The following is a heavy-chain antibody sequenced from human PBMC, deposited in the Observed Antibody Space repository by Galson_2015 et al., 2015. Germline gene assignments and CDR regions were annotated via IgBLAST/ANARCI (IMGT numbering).Heavy chain of an antibody. CDR2: INIPGGST. CDR3: AGPRGDHHYYGMDV. V-gene: IGHV3-74*01. CDR1: GFTFSDYW. J-gene: IGHJ6*02. Sequence: SLRLSFAASGFTFSDYWMHWVRQAPGKGLVWVSRINIPGGSTSYADSVKGRFTISRDNAKNTLYLQMNSLRAEDTAVYYCAGPRGDHHYYGMDVWGQGTTVTVSS. D-gene: IGHD2-21*02.